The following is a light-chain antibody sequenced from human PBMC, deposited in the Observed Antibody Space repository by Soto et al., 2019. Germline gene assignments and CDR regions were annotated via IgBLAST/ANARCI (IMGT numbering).Light chain of an antibody. Sequence: AIQMTQSPSSLSASVGDRVTITCRASQGISNDLGWYQQKPGKAPKLLIYAASSLENGVPSRLSGSGSGTDFTLTNNRPQPGDFATYYCLQDYNYPLTFGGGTKVEIK. CDR1: QGISND. CDR3: LQDYNYPLT. J-gene: IGKJ4*01. CDR2: AAS. V-gene: IGKV1-6*01.